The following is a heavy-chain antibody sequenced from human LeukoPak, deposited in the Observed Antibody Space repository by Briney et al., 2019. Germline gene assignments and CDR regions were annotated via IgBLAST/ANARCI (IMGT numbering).Heavy chain of an antibody. J-gene: IGHJ3*01. Sequence: ASVKVSCKASGYTFTGYYMHWVRQAPGQGLEWMGWINPNSGGTNYAQKFQGRVTMTRDTSISTAYMELSRRRSEDTAVYYCAKELNSYGYAFDVWGQGTMVTVSS. CDR3: AKELNSYGYAFDV. D-gene: IGHD5-18*01. CDR2: INPNSGGT. V-gene: IGHV1-2*02. CDR1: GYTFTGYY.